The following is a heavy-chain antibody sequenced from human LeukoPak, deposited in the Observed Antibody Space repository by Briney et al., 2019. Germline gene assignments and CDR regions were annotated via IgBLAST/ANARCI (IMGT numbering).Heavy chain of an antibody. CDR2: IKPDGSEK. CDR3: ARPYYSGSGSYGY. Sequence: GGSLRLSCAASGFTFSSYAMSWVRQAPGKGLEWVANIKPDGSEKYYVESVKGRFTISRDNAKNTLYLQMNSLRAEDTAVYYCARPYYSGSGSYGYWGQGTLVTVSS. CDR1: GFTFSSYA. V-gene: IGHV3-7*01. D-gene: IGHD3-10*01. J-gene: IGHJ4*02.